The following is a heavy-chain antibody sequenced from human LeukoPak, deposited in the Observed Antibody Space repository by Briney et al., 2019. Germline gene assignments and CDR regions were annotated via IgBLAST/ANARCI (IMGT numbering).Heavy chain of an antibody. CDR2: INSNSGGT. Sequence: ASVKVSCKASGYTFTGYYVHWVRQAPGQGLEWVGCINSNSGGTHYAQNFQGRVTMTRDTSISTAHMELSRLRSDDTAVYYCARVPYYYQSSGYLDYWGQGTLVTVS. CDR3: ARVPYYYQSSGYLDY. J-gene: IGHJ4*02. D-gene: IGHD3-22*01. V-gene: IGHV1-2*02. CDR1: GYTFTGYY.